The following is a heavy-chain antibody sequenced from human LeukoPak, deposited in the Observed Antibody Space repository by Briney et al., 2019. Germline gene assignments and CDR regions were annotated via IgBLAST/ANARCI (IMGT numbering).Heavy chain of an antibody. Sequence: TGGSLRLSCAASGFTVSSNYMSWVRQAPGKGLEWVSTIGFGDDSAYYADSVKGRFTISRDNSKNTLYLQMNYLRAEDTAVYYCAKDPTSVGGRHDWLLDSWGQGTLVTVSS. CDR2: IGFGDDSA. CDR1: GFTVSSNY. J-gene: IGHJ5*02. CDR3: AKDPTSVGGRHDWLLDS. D-gene: IGHD3-9*01. V-gene: IGHV3-53*01.